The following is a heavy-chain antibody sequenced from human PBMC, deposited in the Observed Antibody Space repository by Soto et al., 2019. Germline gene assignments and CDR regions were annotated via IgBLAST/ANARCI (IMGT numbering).Heavy chain of an antibody. CDR1: GGSFSGYY. CDR3: ARGLGYNYDTYSFAY. Sequence: AXETLSLTCAVYGGSFSGYYWSWTRQPPGKGLEWIGEINHSGSTNYNPSLKSRVTISVDTSKNQFSLKLSSVTAADTAVYYCARGLGYNYDTYSFAYWGQGTLVTVSS. D-gene: IGHD5-18*01. J-gene: IGHJ4*02. V-gene: IGHV4-34*01. CDR2: INHSGST.